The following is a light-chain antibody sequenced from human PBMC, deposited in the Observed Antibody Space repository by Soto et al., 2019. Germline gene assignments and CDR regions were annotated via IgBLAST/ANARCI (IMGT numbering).Light chain of an antibody. J-gene: IGLJ1*01. V-gene: IGLV2-23*01. Sequence: QSALTQPASVSGSPGQSITISCTGTSSDVGSYNLVSWYQQHPGKAPKLMIYEGSKRPSGVSNRFSGSKSGNTASLTISGLQAADAADYSCCSYAGSSTFYVFGTGTKLTVL. CDR2: EGS. CDR1: SSDVGSYNL. CDR3: CSYAGSSTFYV.